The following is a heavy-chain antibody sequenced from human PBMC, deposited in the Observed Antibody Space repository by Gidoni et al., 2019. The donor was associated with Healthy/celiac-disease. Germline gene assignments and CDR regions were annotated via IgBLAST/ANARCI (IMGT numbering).Heavy chain of an antibody. J-gene: IGHJ6*02. Sequence: QVQLVQSGAEVKKPGASVKVSCKASGYTFTGYYMHWVRQAPGQGLEWMGWINPNSGGTNYAQKFQGRVTMTRDTSISTAYMELSRLRSDDTAVYYCARDLAKIYSSSWYYYYYGMDVWGQGTTVTVSS. D-gene: IGHD6-13*01. CDR2: INPNSGGT. CDR1: GYTFTGYY. V-gene: IGHV1-2*02. CDR3: ARDLAKIYSSSWYYYYYGMDV.